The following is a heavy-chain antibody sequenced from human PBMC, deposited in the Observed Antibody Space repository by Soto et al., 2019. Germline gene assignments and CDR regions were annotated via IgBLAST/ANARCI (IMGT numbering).Heavy chain of an antibody. CDR1: GFTVSRNY. CDR3: ATSSSAYFDY. CDR2: IYSGGST. J-gene: IGHJ4*02. V-gene: IGHV3-53*01. D-gene: IGHD3-16*02. Sequence: LRLSCAASGFTVSRNYMSWVRQAPGKGLEWVSVIYSGGSTYYADSVKGRFTISRDNSKNTLYLQMNSLRAEDTAVYYCATSSSAYFDYWGQGTLVTVSS.